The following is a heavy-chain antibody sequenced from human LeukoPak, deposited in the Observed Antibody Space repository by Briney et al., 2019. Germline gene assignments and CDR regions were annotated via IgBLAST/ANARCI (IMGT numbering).Heavy chain of an antibody. V-gene: IGHV4-59*01. Sequence: SEALSLTCTVSGGSISNYNRNWIRQTPRKGLEWIGYIFYSGTTNIIPSLKSPVSMSVDTSKNQFSLKLSSVTAADTAVYYCARGRKYTSGYRVTELGSGYSDYWGQGTLVTVSS. CDR3: ARGRKYTSGYRVTELGSGYSDY. CDR2: IFYSGTT. J-gene: IGHJ4*02. CDR1: GGSISNYN. D-gene: IGHD5-18*01.